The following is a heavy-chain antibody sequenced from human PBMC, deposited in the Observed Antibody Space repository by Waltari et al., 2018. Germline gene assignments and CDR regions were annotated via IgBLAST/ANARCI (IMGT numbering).Heavy chain of an antibody. CDR2: VYWNDYK. Sequence: QITLKASGPTLVKPTQPLPLTCTFSGFSLSTSGVGVGWIRPPPGKALEWLALVYWNDYKLYSPSLKSRLTITKDTSKNQVVLTMTNMDPVDTATYYCAHGPMVRVVIITVNAFDIWGQGTMVTVSS. CDR3: AHGPMVRVVIITVNAFDI. D-gene: IGHD3-10*01. CDR1: GFSLSTSGVG. V-gene: IGHV2-5*01. J-gene: IGHJ3*02.